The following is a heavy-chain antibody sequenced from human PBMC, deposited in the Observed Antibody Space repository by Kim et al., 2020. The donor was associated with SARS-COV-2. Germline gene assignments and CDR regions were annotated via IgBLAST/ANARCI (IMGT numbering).Heavy chain of an antibody. CDR2: IYYSGST. Sequence: SETLSLTCTVSGGSISSSSYYWGWIRQPPGKGLEWIGSIYYSGSTYYNPSLKSRVTISVDTSKNQFSLKLSSVTAADTAVYYCARLGGYYDILKWFDPWGQGTLVTVSS. CDR3: ARLGGYYDILKWFDP. CDR1: GGSISSSSYY. V-gene: IGHV4-39*01. D-gene: IGHD3-9*01. J-gene: IGHJ5*02.